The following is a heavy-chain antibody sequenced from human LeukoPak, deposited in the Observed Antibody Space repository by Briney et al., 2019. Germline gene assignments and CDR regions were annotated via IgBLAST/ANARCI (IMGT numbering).Heavy chain of an antibody. CDR2: INHSGST. Sequence: SETLSLTCAVYGGSFSGYYWSWIRQPPGKGLEWIGEINHSGSTNYNPSLKSRVTISVDTSKNQSSLKLSSVTAADTAVYYCARGRFDYSSSWYSWYYFDYWGQGTLVTVSS. D-gene: IGHD6-13*01. CDR1: GGSFSGYY. CDR3: ARGRFDYSSSWYSWYYFDY. J-gene: IGHJ4*02. V-gene: IGHV4-34*01.